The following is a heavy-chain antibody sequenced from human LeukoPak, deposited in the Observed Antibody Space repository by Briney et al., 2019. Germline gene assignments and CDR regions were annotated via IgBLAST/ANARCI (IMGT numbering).Heavy chain of an antibody. D-gene: IGHD3-22*01. J-gene: IGHJ6*02. Sequence: ASVKVSCKASGYTFTSYDINWVRQATGQGLEWMGWMNPNSGNTGYAQKFQGRVTMTRNTSISTAYMELSSLRSEDTAVYYCARDRYYYDSSGYWGREEHYYYYGMDVWGQGTTVTVSS. CDR1: GYTFTSYD. CDR2: MNPNSGNT. CDR3: ARDRYYYDSSGYWGREEHYYYYGMDV. V-gene: IGHV1-8*01.